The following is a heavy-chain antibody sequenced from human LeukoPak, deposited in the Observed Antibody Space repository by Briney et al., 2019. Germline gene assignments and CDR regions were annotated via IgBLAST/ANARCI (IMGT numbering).Heavy chain of an antibody. J-gene: IGHJ4*02. CDR2: IYYSGST. CDR3: ASGQGWELFHY. CDR1: GGSISSYY. D-gene: IGHD1-26*01. V-gene: IGHV4-59*08. Sequence: PSETLSLTCTVSGGSISSYYWSWIRQPPGKGLEWIGYIYYSGSTNYNPSLKSRVTISVDTSKNQFSLKLSSVTAADTAVYYCASGQGWELFHYWGQGTLVTVSS.